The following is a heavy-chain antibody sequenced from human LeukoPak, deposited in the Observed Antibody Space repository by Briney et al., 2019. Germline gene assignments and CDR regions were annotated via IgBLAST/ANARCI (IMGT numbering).Heavy chain of an antibody. D-gene: IGHD1-7*01. CDR2: IIPIFGTA. CDR3: ARSLELRSPFDY. CDR1: GGTFSSYA. V-gene: IGHV1-69*01. J-gene: IGHJ4*02. Sequence: ASVKVSCKASGGTFSSYAISWVRQAPGQGLEWMGGIIPIFGTANYAQKFQGRVTITADESTSTAYMELSSLRSEDTAVYYCARSLELRSPFDYWGQGTLVTVSS.